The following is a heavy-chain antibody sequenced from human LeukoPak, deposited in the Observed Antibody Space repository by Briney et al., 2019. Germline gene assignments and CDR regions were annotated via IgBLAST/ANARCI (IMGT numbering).Heavy chain of an antibody. CDR1: GGSISSYY. CDR2: IYYSESA. Sequence: SETLSLTCTVSGGSISSYYWSWIRQPPGKGLEWIGYIYYSESANYNPSLKSRVTISVDTSKKQFSLNLSSVTAADTAVYYCARRGILSSAHAFDIWGQGTMVTVSS. V-gene: IGHV4-59*01. CDR3: ARRGILSSAHAFDI. J-gene: IGHJ3*02. D-gene: IGHD2-15*01.